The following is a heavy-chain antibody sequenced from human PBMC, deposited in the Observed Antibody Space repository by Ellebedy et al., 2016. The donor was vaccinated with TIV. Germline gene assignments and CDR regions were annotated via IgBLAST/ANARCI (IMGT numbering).Heavy chain of an antibody. CDR1: GFTFSSYA. Sequence: PGGSLRLSCAASGFTFSSYAMHWVRQAPGKGLEWVAVISYDGSNKYYADSVKGRFTISRDNSKNTLYLQMNSLRAEDTAVYYCARGEWEQQLVGWFDPWGQGTLVTVSS. D-gene: IGHD6-13*01. CDR3: ARGEWEQQLVGWFDP. J-gene: IGHJ5*02. CDR2: ISYDGSNK. V-gene: IGHV3-30-3*01.